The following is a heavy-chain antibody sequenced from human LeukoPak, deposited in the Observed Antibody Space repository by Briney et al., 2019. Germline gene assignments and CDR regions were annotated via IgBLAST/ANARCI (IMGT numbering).Heavy chain of an antibody. D-gene: IGHD2/OR15-2a*01. CDR1: GFTFSSYA. CDR3: ARGNSWPRGAFDI. Sequence: QPGRSLRLSCAASGFTFSSYAMHWVRQAPGKGLEWVAVISYDGSNKYYADSVKGRFTISRDNSKNTLYLQMNSLRAEDTAVYYCARGNSWPRGAFDIWGQGTMVTVSS. CDR2: ISYDGSNK. V-gene: IGHV3-30*01. J-gene: IGHJ3*02.